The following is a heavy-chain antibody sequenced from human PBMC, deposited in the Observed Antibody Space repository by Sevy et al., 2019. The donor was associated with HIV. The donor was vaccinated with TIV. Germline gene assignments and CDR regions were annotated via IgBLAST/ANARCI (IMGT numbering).Heavy chain of an antibody. V-gene: IGHV1-3*01. CDR1: GYTFTNSA. CDR3: ARDHAVVAAPVGY. Sequence: ASVKVSCKVSGYTFTNSAMHWVRQAPGQRLEWLGWINAGNGNTRYSQKFEGRVSITRDTTASTVYMELSSLRSEDTAVYYCARDHAVVAAPVGYWGQGTLVTVSS. CDR2: INAGNGNT. D-gene: IGHD3-22*01. J-gene: IGHJ4*02.